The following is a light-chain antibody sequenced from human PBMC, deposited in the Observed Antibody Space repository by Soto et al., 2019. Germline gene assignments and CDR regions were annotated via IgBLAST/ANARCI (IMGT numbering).Light chain of an antibody. Sequence: EIVFTQSPATLSLSPGERATLSCRASQSVSGSYLAWYQQKPGQAPRLLIYGASSRATGIPDRFSGSGSGTDFTLTISRLEPEDFAVYYCQQYGSSTPWTFGQGTKVDI. V-gene: IGKV3-20*01. CDR3: QQYGSSTPWT. CDR1: QSVSGSY. J-gene: IGKJ1*01. CDR2: GAS.